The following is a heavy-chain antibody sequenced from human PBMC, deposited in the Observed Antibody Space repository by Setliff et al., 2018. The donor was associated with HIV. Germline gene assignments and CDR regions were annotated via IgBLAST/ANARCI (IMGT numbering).Heavy chain of an antibody. CDR3: ARAAYSGTYVWEPATDL. CDR1: GASIRGHY. J-gene: IGHJ2*01. D-gene: IGHD1-26*01. V-gene: IGHV4-59*08. CDR2: IYYSGNT. Sequence: SETLSLTCSVSGASIRGHYWSWIRQSPGKGLEWIGNIYYSGNTNYNPSFKSRVTISVDTSRNQFSLKLNSVTAADTAVYYCARAAYSGTYVWEPATDLWGRGTLVTVSS.